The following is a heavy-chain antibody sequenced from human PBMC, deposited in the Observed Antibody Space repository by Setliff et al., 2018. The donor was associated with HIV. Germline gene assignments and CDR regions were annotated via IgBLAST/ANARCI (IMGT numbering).Heavy chain of an antibody. CDR3: ARNIKRAVVWSAFDI. CDR1: GHSISSGYF. CDR2: IHHSGSS. D-gene: IGHD2-15*01. J-gene: IGHJ3*02. Sequence: PSETLSLTCAVSGHSISSGYFWGWVRQPPGKGLEWFGSIHHSGSSYYNPSLKSRVTISIDTSNNLFSLKLSSVTAADTALYYCARNIKRAVVWSAFDIWGQGTMVTVSS. V-gene: IGHV4-38-2*01.